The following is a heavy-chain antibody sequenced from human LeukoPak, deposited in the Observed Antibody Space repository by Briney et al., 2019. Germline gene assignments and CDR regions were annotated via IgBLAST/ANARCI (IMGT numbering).Heavy chain of an antibody. D-gene: IGHD1-14*01. Sequence: GGSLTLSCVGSGFTFSTFWMAWVRQAPGKGLEWVANMKHDGSAKHYVDSVKGRFTISRDNAKNSLYLQMNSLRAEDTAVYYCARDVDGNLDYWGQGTLVTVS. J-gene: IGHJ4*02. CDR2: MKHDGSAK. CDR3: ARDVDGNLDY. CDR1: GFTFSTFW. V-gene: IGHV3-7*01.